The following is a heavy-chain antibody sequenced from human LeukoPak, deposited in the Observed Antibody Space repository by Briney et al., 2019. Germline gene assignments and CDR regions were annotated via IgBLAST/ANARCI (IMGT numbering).Heavy chain of an antibody. CDR2: FFYSRST. Sequence: SETLSLTCTVSGGSLSDHYWSWIRQTPGKGLEWIGYFFYSRSTNYHPSLKSRVTIWVDSSKTQFSLNLSSVTAADTAVYYCATSGRGYSYGTVDYWGQGTLVTVSS. CDR3: ATSGRGYSYGTVDY. J-gene: IGHJ4*02. V-gene: IGHV4-59*11. D-gene: IGHD5-18*01. CDR1: GGSLSDHY.